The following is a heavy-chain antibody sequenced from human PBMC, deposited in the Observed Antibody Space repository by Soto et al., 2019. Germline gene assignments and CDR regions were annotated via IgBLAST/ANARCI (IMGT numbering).Heavy chain of an antibody. Sequence: NPSETLSLTCTVSGGSISSYYWSWIRQPPGKGLEWIGYIYYSGSTNYNPSLKSRVTISVDTSKNQFSLKLSSVTAADTAVYYCAASWGSDAFDIWGQGTMVTVSS. J-gene: IGHJ3*02. CDR3: AASWGSDAFDI. V-gene: IGHV4-59*01. CDR1: GGSISSYY. D-gene: IGHD1-26*01. CDR2: IYYSGST.